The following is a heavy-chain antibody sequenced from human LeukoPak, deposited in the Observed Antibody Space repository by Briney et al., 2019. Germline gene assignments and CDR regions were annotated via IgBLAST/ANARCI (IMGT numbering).Heavy chain of an antibody. D-gene: IGHD1-26*01. V-gene: IGHV3-11*04. CDR3: ARREGGFYSWGIAY. CDR1: GFIFSDYY. Sequence: GGSLRLSCAASGFIFSDYYMSWIRQAPGKGLEWLSYITSSGSTIYYADSVKGRFTISRDNAKNSLYLQMNSLRAEDTAVYYCARREGGFYSWGIAYWGQGTLVTVSS. J-gene: IGHJ4*02. CDR2: ITSSGSTI.